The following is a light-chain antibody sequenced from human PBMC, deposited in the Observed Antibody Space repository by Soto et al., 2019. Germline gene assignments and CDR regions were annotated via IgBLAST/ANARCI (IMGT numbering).Light chain of an antibody. V-gene: IGLV2-23*01. CDR1: SSDVGSYNL. CDR2: EGT. Sequence: QSALTQPASLSGSPGQSITISCTGTSSDVGSYNLVSWYQQHPGKAPKLMIYEGTKRPSGVSNRFSGPKSGNTASLTISGLPAEDEADYYCCSYSRTSTLLFGGGTTLTVL. CDR3: CSYSRTSTLL. J-gene: IGLJ2*01.